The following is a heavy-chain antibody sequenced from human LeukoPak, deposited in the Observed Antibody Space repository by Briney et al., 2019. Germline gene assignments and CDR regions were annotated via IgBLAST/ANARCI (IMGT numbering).Heavy chain of an antibody. D-gene: IGHD3-10*01. CDR3: AREPVRKRWFDS. CDR2: IKYDGSEK. CDR1: GFTFGSYW. Sequence: PGGSLRLSCTASGFTFGSYWMNWVRQAPGKGLEWVANIKYDGSEKYYVDSVKGRLSISRDNAKNSLYLQMNSLRAEDTAVYYCAREPVRKRWFDSWGQGTLVTVSS. V-gene: IGHV3-7*03. J-gene: IGHJ5*01.